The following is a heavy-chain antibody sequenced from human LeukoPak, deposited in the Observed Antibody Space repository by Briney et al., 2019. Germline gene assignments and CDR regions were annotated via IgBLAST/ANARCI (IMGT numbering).Heavy chain of an antibody. CDR3: ARLRNVVNVHWGFFDY. D-gene: IGHD4-23*01. CDR1: GLTFSDYF. J-gene: IGHJ4*02. Sequence: GGSLRLSCEASGLTFSDYFINWLRQAPGNGLEWVSSIGGSSSPTYYADSVKGRFTVSRDNAKSSLYLQMNSLRAEDTAVYFCARLRNVVNVHWGFFDYWGQGALVTVSS. V-gene: IGHV3-48*04. CDR2: IGGSSSPT.